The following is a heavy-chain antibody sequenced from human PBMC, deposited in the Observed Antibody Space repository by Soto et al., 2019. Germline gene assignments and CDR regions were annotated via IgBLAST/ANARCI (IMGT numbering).Heavy chain of an antibody. J-gene: IGHJ5*02. CDR3: AKGDNLGTNNGYAFDP. CDR1: VDSVSSNTAS. D-gene: IGHD5-12*01. Sequence: SQTLSLTCVISVDSVSSNTASWNWIIQSPSRGLEWLGRTYFRSKWYNDYAVSVKSRIIINPDTSNNQFSLQLKSVTPEDTAVYFCAKGDNLGTNNGYAFDPWGQGIMVTVSS. CDR2: TYFRSKWYN. V-gene: IGHV6-1*01.